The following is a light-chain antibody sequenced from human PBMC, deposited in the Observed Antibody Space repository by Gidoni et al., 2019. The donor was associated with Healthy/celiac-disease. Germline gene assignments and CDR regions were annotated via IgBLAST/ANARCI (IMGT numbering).Light chain of an antibody. Sequence: EIVMTQSPATLSVSPGERATLSSRASQSVSSNLAWYQQKPGQAPRLLIYGASTRATGIPARFSGSGSGTEVTLTISSMQSEDFAVYYCQQYNNWPPWTFXXXTKVEIK. CDR1: QSVSSN. J-gene: IGKJ1*01. V-gene: IGKV3-15*01. CDR3: QQYNNWPPWT. CDR2: GAS.